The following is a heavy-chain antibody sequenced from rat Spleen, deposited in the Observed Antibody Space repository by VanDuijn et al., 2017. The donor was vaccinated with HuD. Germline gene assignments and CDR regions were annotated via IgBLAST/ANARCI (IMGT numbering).Heavy chain of an antibody. CDR2: ISHDGSNT. Sequence: EVQLVESDGGLVQPGRSQKLSCAASGFTFSDYYMAWVRQAPTKGLEWVATISHDGSNTYYRDSVKGRFPISRDNAKSTLYLQMDSLRSEDTATYYCARHSNWGQGVMVTVSS. V-gene: IGHV5-29*01. J-gene: IGHJ2*01. CDR1: GFTFSDYY. CDR3: ARHSN.